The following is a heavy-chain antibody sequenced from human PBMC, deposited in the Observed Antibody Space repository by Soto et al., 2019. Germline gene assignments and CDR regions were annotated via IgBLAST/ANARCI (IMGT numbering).Heavy chain of an antibody. V-gene: IGHV3-9*01. J-gene: IGHJ6*02. CDR2: ISWNSGSI. CDR1: GFTFDDYG. D-gene: IGHD2-2*01. CDR3: ARVVLVPAAMLGYYYYGMDV. Sequence: PGGSLRLSCAASGFTFDDYGMHWVRQAPGKGLEWVSGISWNSGSIGYADSVKGRFTISRDNAKNSLYLQMNSLRAADTAVYYCARVVLVPAAMLGYYYYGMDVWGQGTTVTVSS.